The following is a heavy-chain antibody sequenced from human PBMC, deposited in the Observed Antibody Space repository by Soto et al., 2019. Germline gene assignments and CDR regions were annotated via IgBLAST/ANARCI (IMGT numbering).Heavy chain of an antibody. Sequence: PSETLSLTCTVSGGSISSGGYYWSWIRQHPGKGLEWIGYIYYSGSTYYNQSLKSRVTISVDTSKNQFSLKLSSVTAADTAVYYCARDSQDDYGDDWFDPWGQGTLVTVSS. CDR1: GGSISSGGYY. D-gene: IGHD4-17*01. V-gene: IGHV4-31*03. CDR2: IYYSGST. J-gene: IGHJ5*02. CDR3: ARDSQDDYGDDWFDP.